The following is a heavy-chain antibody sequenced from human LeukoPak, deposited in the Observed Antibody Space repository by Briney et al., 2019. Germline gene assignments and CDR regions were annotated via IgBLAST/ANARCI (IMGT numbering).Heavy chain of an antibody. Sequence: SETLSLTCTVPGGSTSSYYWSWLRQPPGKGLEWIGHVYYSGSTNYNPSLKSRVTISLDTSKNQFSLKLSSVTTADTAVYYCARVIGYSSTWFPYYFDHWGQGTLVTVSS. CDR3: ARVIGYSSTWFPYYFDH. D-gene: IGHD6-13*01. CDR1: GGSTSSYY. V-gene: IGHV4-59*01. J-gene: IGHJ4*02. CDR2: VYYSGST.